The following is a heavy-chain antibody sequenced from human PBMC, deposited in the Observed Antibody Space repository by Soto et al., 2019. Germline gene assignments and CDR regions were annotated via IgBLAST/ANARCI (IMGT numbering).Heavy chain of an antibody. J-gene: IGHJ6*03. D-gene: IGHD1-7*01. CDR1: GFTFSSYS. V-gene: IGHV3-48*01. CDR2: ISSSSSTI. CDR3: ARDRNYGDYYYYYYYMDV. Sequence: GGSLRLSCAASGFTFSSYSMNWVRQAPGKGLEWVSYISSSSSTIYYADCVKGRFTISRDKAKNSLYLQMNSLRAEDTAVYYCARDRNYGDYYYYYYYMDVWGKGTTVTVSS.